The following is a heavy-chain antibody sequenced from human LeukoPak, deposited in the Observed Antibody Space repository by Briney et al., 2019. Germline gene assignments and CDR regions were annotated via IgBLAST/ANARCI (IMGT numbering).Heavy chain of an antibody. CDR2: TSYDGSNT. D-gene: IGHD3-10*01. CDR3: ARALWFGGYYFDY. J-gene: IGHJ4*02. V-gene: IGHV3-30*03. Sequence: GRSLRLSCVASGFTFSSYGMHWVRQAPGKGLEWVTVTSYDGSNTYYADSVKGRFTISRDDSKNTLYLQMNSLRAEDTAVYYCARALWFGGYYFDYWGQGTLVTVSS. CDR1: GFTFSSYG.